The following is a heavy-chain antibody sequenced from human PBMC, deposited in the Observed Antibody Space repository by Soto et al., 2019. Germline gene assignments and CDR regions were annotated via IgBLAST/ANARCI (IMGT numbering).Heavy chain of an antibody. V-gene: IGHV4-59*01. CDR2: IYYSGST. CDR3: ARGLVGNYGYYFDY. D-gene: IGHD1-7*01. Sequence: SETLSLTCTVSGGSISSYYWSWIRQPPGKGLEWIGYIYYSGSTNYNPSLKSRVTISVDTSKNQFSLKLSSVTAADTAVYYCARGLVGNYGYYFDYWGQGTLVTVS. CDR1: GGSISSYY. J-gene: IGHJ4*02.